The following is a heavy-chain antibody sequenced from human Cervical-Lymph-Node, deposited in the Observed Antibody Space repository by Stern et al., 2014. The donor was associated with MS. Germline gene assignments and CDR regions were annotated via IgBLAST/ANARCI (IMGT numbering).Heavy chain of an antibody. CDR3: AHITAYSGTYPPSY. Sequence: ESGPTLVKPTQTLTLTCTFSGFSLSTNGVGVGWIRQPPGKALEWLALIYWDDDKRYTPSLKSRLTITKDTSKNQVVLTMTYMDPVDTATYYCAHITAYSGTYPPSYWGQGTLVTVSS. CDR2: IYWDDDK. CDR1: GFSLSTNGVG. J-gene: IGHJ4*02. D-gene: IGHD1-26*01. V-gene: IGHV2-5*02.